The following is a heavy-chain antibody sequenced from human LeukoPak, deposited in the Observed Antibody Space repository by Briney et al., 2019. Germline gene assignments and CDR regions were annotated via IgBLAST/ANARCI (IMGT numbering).Heavy chain of an antibody. CDR3: AKGVEMATFPLFDY. D-gene: IGHD5-24*01. V-gene: IGHV3-30*18. CDR2: ISHVGSNK. CDR1: GFTFSRFA. J-gene: IGHJ4*02. Sequence: PGGSLRLSCAASGFTFSRFAMHWVRQAPGKGLEWVALISHVGSNKYYVDSVKGRFTISRDNSKNTVYLQMNSLRGEDTAVYYCAKGVEMATFPLFDYWGQGTLVTVSS.